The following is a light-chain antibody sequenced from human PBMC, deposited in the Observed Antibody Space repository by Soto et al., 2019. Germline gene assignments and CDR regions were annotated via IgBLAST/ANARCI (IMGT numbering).Light chain of an antibody. V-gene: IGKV3-20*01. CDR1: QSVSSSY. Sequence: ETVLTQSPGTLSLSPGERATLSFRASQSVSSSYLAWYQQKPGQAPRLLIYDASSRATGIPDRFSGSGSGTYFTLTISRLEPEDFAVYYCQQYVRSPPSWTFGQVTKVEIK. CDR2: DAS. CDR3: QQYVRSPPSWT. J-gene: IGKJ1*01.